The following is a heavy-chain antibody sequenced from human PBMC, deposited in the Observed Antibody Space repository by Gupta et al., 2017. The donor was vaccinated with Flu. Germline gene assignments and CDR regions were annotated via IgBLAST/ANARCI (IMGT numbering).Heavy chain of an antibody. V-gene: IGHV3-11*01. CDR2: ISSGSRTI. J-gene: IGHJ6*02. CDR3: ARDRSGAFSNYGMDV. CDR1: GFSFGDYY. D-gene: IGHD1-26*01. Sequence: QVQLVESGGGLVKPGRSLRLSCAASGFSFGDYYMSWIRQAPGKGLEWVSYISSGSRTINYADSVKGRFTISRDDANKALYLQMNSLRDEDTAVYYCARDRSGAFSNYGMDVWGQGTTVTVSS.